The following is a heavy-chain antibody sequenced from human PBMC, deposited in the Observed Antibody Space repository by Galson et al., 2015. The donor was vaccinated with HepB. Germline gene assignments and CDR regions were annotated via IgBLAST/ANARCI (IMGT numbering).Heavy chain of an antibody. D-gene: IGHD2-15*01. CDR3: ARGPAPRGYYYYMDV. CDR1: GGSFSGYY. Sequence: ETLSLTCAVYGGSFSGYYWSWIRQPPGKGLEWIGEINHSGSTNYNPSLKSRVTISIDTSKKQFSLKLSSVTAANTAVYYCARGPAPRGYYYYMDVWGKGTTVTVSS. CDR2: INHSGST. J-gene: IGHJ6*03. V-gene: IGHV4-34*01.